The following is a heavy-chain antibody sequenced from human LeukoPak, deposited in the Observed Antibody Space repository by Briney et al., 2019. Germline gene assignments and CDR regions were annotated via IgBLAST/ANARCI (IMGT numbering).Heavy chain of an antibody. D-gene: IGHD1-26*01. V-gene: IGHV3-74*01. CDR2: INSDGSST. CDR3: ARDGTYHDAFDI. Sequence: GGSLRLSCAASGFTFSSYWMHWVRQAPGKGLVWVSRINSDGSSTSYADSVKGRFTISRDNAKNTLYLQMNSLRAEDTAMYYCARDGTYHDAFDIWGQGTMVTVSS. J-gene: IGHJ3*02. CDR1: GFTFSSYW.